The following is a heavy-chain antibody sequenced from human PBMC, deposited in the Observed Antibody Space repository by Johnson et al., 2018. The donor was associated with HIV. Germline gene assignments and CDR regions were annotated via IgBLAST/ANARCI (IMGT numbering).Heavy chain of an antibody. Sequence: QVQLVESGGGVVQPGRSLRLSCAASGFTFSSFGMHWVRQAPGKGLEWVSVIYSGGSTYYADSVKGRFTISRDNSKNTLYLQMNSLRAADTAVYYCAGESTPWGCDYVGYGFDIWGQGTMVTVSS. V-gene: IGHV3-NL1*01. CDR3: AGESTPWGCDYVGYGFDI. CDR2: IYSGGST. J-gene: IGHJ3*02. CDR1: GFTFSSFG. D-gene: IGHD4-17*01.